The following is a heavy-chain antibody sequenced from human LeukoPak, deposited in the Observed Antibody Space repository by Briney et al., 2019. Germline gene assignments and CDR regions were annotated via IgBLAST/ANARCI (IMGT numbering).Heavy chain of an antibody. V-gene: IGHV3-53*01. CDR3: ARDRNWYFDS. CDR2: IYVDGST. J-gene: IGHJ4*02. CDR1: GFTVSNNF. D-gene: IGHD1-20*01. Sequence: GGSLRLSCAASGFTVSNNFMGWVRQAPGTGLEWVSGIYVDGSTYYADSAKGRFTISRDNTNNTLFLQLDSLRAEDTAVYYCARDRNWYFDSWGQGTLVTVSS.